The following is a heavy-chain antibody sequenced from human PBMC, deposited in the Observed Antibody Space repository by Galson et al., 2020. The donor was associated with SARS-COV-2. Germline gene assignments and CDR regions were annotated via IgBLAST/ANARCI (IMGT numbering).Heavy chain of an antibody. J-gene: IGHJ3*01. V-gene: IGHV4-61*02. CDR2: IYTRGST. CDR3: ARGYDFWSGYSK. Sequence: SETLSPTCTVSAGPLSSGSYSWRWIRQPAGKGLEWLGRIYTRGSTNCNPSLKSRVTISGDTSKNQFSLKLSSVTAVDTAGYYCARGYDFWSGYSKWGQGTMCTVSS. D-gene: IGHD3-3*01. CDR1: AGPLSSGSYS.